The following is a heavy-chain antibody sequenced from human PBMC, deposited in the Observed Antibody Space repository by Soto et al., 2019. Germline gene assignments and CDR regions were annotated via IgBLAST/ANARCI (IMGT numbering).Heavy chain of an antibody. Sequence: QVQLQESGPGLVKPSETLSLTCTVSGGSISSYYWSWIRQPPGKGLEWIGYIYYSGSTNYNPSLMSRLTITVDTSKNQFSLKLSSVPAADTAVYYCATVGLPTSGFDYWGQGTLVTVSS. V-gene: IGHV4-59*08. D-gene: IGHD1-26*01. CDR2: IYYSGST. CDR3: ATVGLPTSGFDY. CDR1: GGSISSYY. J-gene: IGHJ4*02.